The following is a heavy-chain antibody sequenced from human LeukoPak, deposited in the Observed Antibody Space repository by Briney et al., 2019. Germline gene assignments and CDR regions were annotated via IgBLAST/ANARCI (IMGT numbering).Heavy chain of an antibody. J-gene: IGHJ4*02. D-gene: IGHD6-19*01. CDR2: IHRGGNT. CDR1: GFTVSGNY. V-gene: IGHV3-66*01. Sequence: GGSLRLSCAASGFTVSGNYMSWVRQAPGKGLEWLSVIHRGGNTYYADSVKGRFTISRDSSKNTVFLQMNSLRAEDTAVYYCAKVASSGWEYWGQGTLVTVSS. CDR3: AKVASSGWEY.